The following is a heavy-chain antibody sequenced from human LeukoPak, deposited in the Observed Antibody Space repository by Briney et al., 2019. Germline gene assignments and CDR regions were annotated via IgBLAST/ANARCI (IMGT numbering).Heavy chain of an antibody. Sequence: SVKVSCKASGGTFSSYAISWERQAPGQGLEWMGGIIPIFGTANYAQKFQGRVTITADKSTSTAYMELSSLRSEDTAVYYCAREFYSYGLDYWGQGTLVTVSS. CDR3: AREFYSYGLDY. J-gene: IGHJ4*02. D-gene: IGHD5-18*01. CDR2: IIPIFGTA. CDR1: GGTFSSYA. V-gene: IGHV1-69*06.